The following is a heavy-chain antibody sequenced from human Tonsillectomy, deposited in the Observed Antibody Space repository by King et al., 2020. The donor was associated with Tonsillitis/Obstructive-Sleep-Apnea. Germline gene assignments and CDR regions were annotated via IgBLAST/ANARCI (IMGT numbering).Heavy chain of an antibody. CDR1: GFTFSSFG. CDR2: ISDDGNNK. CDR3: AKEQAAWDAFDI. V-gene: IGHV3-30*18. J-gene: IGHJ3*02. Sequence: VQLVESGGGVVQPGRSLRLSCAASGFTFSSFGMHWVRQAPGKGLEWVAVISDDGNNKDYADSVKGRFTLSRDNSKNTLYLQMNSLRAEDTAIYYCAKEQAAWDAFDIWGQGTMVTVSS. D-gene: IGHD6-25*01.